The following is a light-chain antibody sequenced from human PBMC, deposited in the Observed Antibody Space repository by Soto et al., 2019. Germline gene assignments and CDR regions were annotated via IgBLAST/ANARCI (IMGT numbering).Light chain of an antibody. V-gene: IGLV2-14*01. Sequence: VLTQPASVSGSPGQSIALSCTGTSSAVGGYSYVSWYQQQPGKAPKLVISDVSNRPSGVSDRFSGSKSGNTASLTISGLQTEDEADYYCASYTTSSTYVFGTGTKVTVL. CDR1: SSAVGGYSY. J-gene: IGLJ1*01. CDR2: DVS. CDR3: ASYTTSSTYV.